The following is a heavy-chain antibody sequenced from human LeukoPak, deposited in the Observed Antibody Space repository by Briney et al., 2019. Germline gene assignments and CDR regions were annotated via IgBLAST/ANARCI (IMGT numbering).Heavy chain of an antibody. Sequence: KSSETLSLTCTVSGGSISSHYWSWIRQPPGKGLEWIGQIYHSGTTNYNPSLKSRVTISVDTSKNQFSLKLTSVTAADTAVYYCARAYDDDYYYYMDVWGKGTTVTVSS. D-gene: IGHD3-3*01. V-gene: IGHV4-59*11. CDR3: ARAYDDDYYYYMDV. J-gene: IGHJ6*03. CDR1: GGSISSHY. CDR2: IYHSGTT.